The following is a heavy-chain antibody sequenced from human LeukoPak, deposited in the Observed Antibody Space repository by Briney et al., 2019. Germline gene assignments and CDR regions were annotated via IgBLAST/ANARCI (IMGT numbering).Heavy chain of an antibody. V-gene: IGHV3-7*01. CDR1: GFTFSSRDW. Sequence: GGSLRLSCVASGFTFSSRDWMTWVRQAPGKGLEWVANIKQDGSEKNYVDSVKGRFTISRDNAKNSVHLQMNSLRAEDTAVYYCARDKAVGPTLLDYWGQGILVTVSS. CDR3: ARDKAVGPTLLDY. J-gene: IGHJ4*02. CDR2: IKQDGSEK. D-gene: IGHD1-26*01.